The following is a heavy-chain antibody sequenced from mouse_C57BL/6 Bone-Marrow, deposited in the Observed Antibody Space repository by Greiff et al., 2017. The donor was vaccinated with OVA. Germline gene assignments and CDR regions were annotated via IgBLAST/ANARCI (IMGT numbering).Heavy chain of an antibody. CDR1: GYTFTDYY. V-gene: IGHV1-76*01. D-gene: IGHD3-2*02. J-gene: IGHJ3*01. CDR2: IYPGSGNT. CDR3: ARYDSSGYVFAY. Sequence: SGAELVRPGASVKLSCKASGYTFTDYYINWVKQRPGQGLEWIARIYPGSGNTYYNEKFKGKATLTAEKSSSTAYMQLSSLTSEDSAVYFCARYDSSGYVFAYWGQGTLVTVSA.